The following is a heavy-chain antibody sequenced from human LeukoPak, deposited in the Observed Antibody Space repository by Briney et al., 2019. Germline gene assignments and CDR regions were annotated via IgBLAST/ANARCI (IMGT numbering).Heavy chain of an antibody. Sequence: SETLSLTCTVAGVSISSYYWSWIRQPPGKGLEWIGYIYYSGSTKYNPSLKSRVTISVDTSKNQFSLKLSSVTAADTAVYYCARGGYYFDYWGQGSLVTVSS. CDR2: IYYSGST. CDR3: ARGGYYFDY. J-gene: IGHJ4*02. V-gene: IGHV4-59*01. D-gene: IGHD3-10*01. CDR1: GVSISSYY.